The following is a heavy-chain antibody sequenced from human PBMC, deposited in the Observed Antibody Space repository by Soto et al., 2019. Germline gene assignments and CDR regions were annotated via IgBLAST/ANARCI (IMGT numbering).Heavy chain of an antibody. CDR1: GFTFTSSA. CDR3: AAISYSSSSYFDY. Sequence: QMQLVQSGPEVKKPGTSVKVSCKASGFTFTSSAVQWVRQARGQRLEWIGWIVVGSGNTNYAQKFQERVTITRDMSTSTAYKELSSLRSEDTAVYYCAAISYSSSSYFDYWGQGTLVTVSS. CDR2: IVVGSGNT. V-gene: IGHV1-58*01. D-gene: IGHD6-6*01. J-gene: IGHJ4*02.